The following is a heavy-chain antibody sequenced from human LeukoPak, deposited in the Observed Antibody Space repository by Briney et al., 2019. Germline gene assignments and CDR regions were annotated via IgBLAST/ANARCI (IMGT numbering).Heavy chain of an antibody. Sequence: ASVKVSCKASGYTFTAYNMHWVRQAPGQGLEWMGWINPNSGGTNYAQKFQGRVTMTRDTSITTAYMDLSSLTSEDTAVYYCAREAGIAAAGFYYYYYYMDVWGKGTTVTVSS. CDR1: GYTFTAYN. V-gene: IGHV1-2*02. CDR2: INPNSGGT. D-gene: IGHD6-13*01. CDR3: AREAGIAAAGFYYYYYYMDV. J-gene: IGHJ6*03.